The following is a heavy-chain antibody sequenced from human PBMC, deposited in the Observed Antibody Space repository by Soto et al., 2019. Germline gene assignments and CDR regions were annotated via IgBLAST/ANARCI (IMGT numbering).Heavy chain of an antibody. J-gene: IGHJ5*02. CDR3: AKNQGVELVPLATVDWFDP. CDR1: GFTFSTYA. CDR2: INGTGAET. V-gene: IGHV3-23*01. Sequence: PGGSLRLSCAASGFTFSTYAMSWVRQAPGKGLEWVSGINGTGAETWYADSVKGRFTIFRDNSKSTVYLELNNLSAEDTAVYHCAKNQGVELVPLATVDWFDPWGQGSVVTVSS. D-gene: IGHD1-26*01.